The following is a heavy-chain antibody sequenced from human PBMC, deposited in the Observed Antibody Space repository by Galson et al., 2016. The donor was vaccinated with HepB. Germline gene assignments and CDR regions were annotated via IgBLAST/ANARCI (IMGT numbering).Heavy chain of an antibody. CDR2: LWYAGTPK. D-gene: IGHD2-21*02. V-gene: IGHV3-33*01. J-gene: IGHJ5*02. Sequence: SLRLSCAASGFTFSSYGMHWVRQAPGKGLEWVAILWYAGTPKYYADSVKGRFTVSRDNSKNTLYLQMNSLRAEDTAVYYCARDRFPRVTRGRHWFDPWGQGTLVTVSS. CDR1: GFTFSSYG. CDR3: ARDRFPRVTRGRHWFDP.